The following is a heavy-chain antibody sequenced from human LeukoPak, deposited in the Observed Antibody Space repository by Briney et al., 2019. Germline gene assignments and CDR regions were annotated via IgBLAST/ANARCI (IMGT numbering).Heavy chain of an antibody. Sequence: GASVKVSRKASGYTFTGYDINWVRQATGQGLEWMGWMNPNSGNTGYAQKFQGRVTMTRNTSISTAYMELSSLRSEDTAVYYCARGHKGRGQFDYWGQGTLVTVSS. J-gene: IGHJ4*02. CDR2: MNPNSGNT. V-gene: IGHV1-8*01. CDR1: GYTFTGYD. CDR3: ARGHKGRGQFDY.